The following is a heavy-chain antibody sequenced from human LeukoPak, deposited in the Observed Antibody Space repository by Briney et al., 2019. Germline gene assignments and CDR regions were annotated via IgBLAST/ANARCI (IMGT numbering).Heavy chain of an antibody. Sequence: PSETLSLTCAVSGGSILTTNWWSWVRQPPGKGLEWIGEVHLSGTSNYNPSLKSRVSMSIDKSKNQLSLKLTSVIAADTAMYYCARESGAFSPFGFWGQGTLVTVSS. J-gene: IGHJ4*02. CDR3: ARESGAFSPFGF. D-gene: IGHD1-26*01. CDR2: VHLSGTS. V-gene: IGHV4-4*02. CDR1: GGSILTTNW.